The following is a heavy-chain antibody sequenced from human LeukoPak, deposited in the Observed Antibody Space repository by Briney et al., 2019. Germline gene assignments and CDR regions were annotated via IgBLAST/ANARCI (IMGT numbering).Heavy chain of an antibody. D-gene: IGHD1-7*01. J-gene: IGHJ4*02. CDR3: ATQLSHNSNYIWRF. Sequence: SETLSLTCTVSGGSISSSCSYWGWIRQPPGRGLEWIGEIYHNGATNYNPSLKSRVSLFLDKSKNQFSMQMHSVTAADTAIYYCATQLSHNSNYIWRFWGQGTLVIVSS. CDR1: GGSISSSCSY. V-gene: IGHV4-39*07. CDR2: IYHNGAT.